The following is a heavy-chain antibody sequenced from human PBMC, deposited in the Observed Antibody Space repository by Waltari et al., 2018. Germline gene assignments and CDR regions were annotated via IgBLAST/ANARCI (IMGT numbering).Heavy chain of an antibody. Sequence: QVQLQQWGAGLLKPSETLSLTCAVYGGSFSGYYWSWIRQPPGKGLEWIGEINHSGSTNDNPSLKSRVTISVDTSKNQFSLKLSSVTAADTAVYYCARGVAGQPGQYYFDYWGQGTLVTVSS. D-gene: IGHD4-4*01. CDR2: INHSGST. CDR1: GGSFSGYY. V-gene: IGHV4-34*01. CDR3: ARGVAGQPGQYYFDY. J-gene: IGHJ4*02.